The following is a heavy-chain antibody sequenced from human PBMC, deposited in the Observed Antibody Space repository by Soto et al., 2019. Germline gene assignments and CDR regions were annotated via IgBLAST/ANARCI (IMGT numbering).Heavy chain of an antibody. D-gene: IGHD6-6*01. CDR2: ISYDGSNK. CDR1: GFTFSSYA. CDR3: ARDGQLAPVFAP. J-gene: IGHJ5*02. V-gene: IGHV3-30-3*01. Sequence: QVQLVESGGGVVQPGRSLRLSCAASGFTFSSYAMHWVRQAPGKGLEWVAVISYDGSNKYYADSVKGRFTISRDNSKNTLYLQMNRLRAEDTAVYYCARDGQLAPVFAPWGQGTLVTVSS.